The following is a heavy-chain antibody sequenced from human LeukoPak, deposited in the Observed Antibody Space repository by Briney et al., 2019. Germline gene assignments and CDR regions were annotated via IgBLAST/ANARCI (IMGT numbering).Heavy chain of an antibody. D-gene: IGHD2-15*01. CDR1: GFTFSSYA. CDR2: ISGSGGST. Sequence: GGSLRLSCAASGFTFSSYAMSWVRQAPGKGLEWVSAISGSGGSTYYADSVKGRFTISRDNSKNTLYLQMNSLRAEDTAVYYCARPSPYRQGYCSGGSCYDNWFDPWGQGTLVTVSS. CDR3: ARPSPYRQGYCSGGSCYDNWFDP. V-gene: IGHV3-23*01. J-gene: IGHJ5*02.